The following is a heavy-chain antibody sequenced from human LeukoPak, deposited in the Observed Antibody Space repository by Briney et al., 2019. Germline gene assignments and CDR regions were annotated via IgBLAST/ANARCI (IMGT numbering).Heavy chain of an antibody. CDR1: GFTFDDYA. CDR2: ISWNSGSI. D-gene: IGHD2/OR15-2a*01. J-gene: IGHJ5*02. CDR3: ASNPKRSVNWFDP. V-gene: IGHV3-9*01. Sequence: PGGSLRLSCAASGFTFDDYAMHWVRQAPGKGLEWVSGISWNSGSIGYADSVKGRFTISRDNAKNSLYLQMNSLRAEDTAVYYCASNPKRSVNWFDPWGQGTLVTVSS.